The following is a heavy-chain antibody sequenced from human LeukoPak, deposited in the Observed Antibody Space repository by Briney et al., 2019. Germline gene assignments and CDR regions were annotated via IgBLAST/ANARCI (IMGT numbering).Heavy chain of an antibody. J-gene: IGHJ6*03. CDR1: GGTFSSYA. Sequence: SVKVSCKASGGTFSSYAISWVRQAPGQGLERLGGIIPIFGTANYAQKFQGRVTITADESTSTAYMELSSLRSEDTAVYYCARAEAAGIPAAMPLMWYYYYMDVWGKGTTVTVSS. CDR3: ARAEAAGIPAAMPLMWYYYYMDV. CDR2: IIPIFGTA. D-gene: IGHD2-2*01. V-gene: IGHV1-69*01.